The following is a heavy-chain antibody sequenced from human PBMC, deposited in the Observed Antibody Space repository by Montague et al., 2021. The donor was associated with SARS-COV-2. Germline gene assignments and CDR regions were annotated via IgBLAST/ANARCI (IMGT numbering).Heavy chain of an antibody. Sequence: CAISGDSVSDHTAAWNWNRSSLSRRLELLGRTYYRSKWYYDYAVXVKSRMTISPDTSKNQFSLQLSSVTPEDRAVYYCARDPRYSLSWSFDYWGQGTLVTVSS. J-gene: IGHJ4*02. CDR2: TYYRSKWYY. CDR1: GDSVSDHTAA. CDR3: ARDPRYSLSWSFDY. V-gene: IGHV6-1*01. D-gene: IGHD6-13*01.